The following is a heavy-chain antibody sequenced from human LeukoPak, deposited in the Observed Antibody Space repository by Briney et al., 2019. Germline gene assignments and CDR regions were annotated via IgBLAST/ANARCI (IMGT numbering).Heavy chain of an antibody. CDR3: ARGGQLVS. Sequence: PSETLSLTCTVSGYFVTSGYYWGWVRQPPGRGLEWIGSIYHSGTTYYNPSLKSQVTISVDTSKNQFSLKLSSVTAADTAVYYCARGGQLVSWGQGTLVTVSS. D-gene: IGHD6-6*01. CDR1: GYFVTSGYY. J-gene: IGHJ4*02. V-gene: IGHV4-38-2*02. CDR2: IYHSGTT.